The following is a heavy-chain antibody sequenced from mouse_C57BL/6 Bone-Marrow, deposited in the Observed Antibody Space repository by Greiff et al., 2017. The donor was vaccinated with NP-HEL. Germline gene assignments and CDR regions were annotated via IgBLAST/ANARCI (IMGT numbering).Heavy chain of an antibody. V-gene: IGHV1-74*01. CDR3: AIRPTVVEGYAMDY. J-gene: IGHJ4*01. Sequence: QVQLKQPGAELVKPGASVKVSCKASGYTFTSYWMHWVKQRPGQGLEWIGRIHPSDSDTNYNQKFKGKATLTVDKSSSTAYMQLSSLTSEDSAVYYCAIRPTVVEGYAMDYWGQGTSVTVSS. D-gene: IGHD1-1*01. CDR2: IHPSDSDT. CDR1: GYTFTSYW.